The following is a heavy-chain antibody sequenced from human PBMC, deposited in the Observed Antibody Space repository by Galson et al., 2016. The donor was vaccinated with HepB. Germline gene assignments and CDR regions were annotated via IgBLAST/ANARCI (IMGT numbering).Heavy chain of an antibody. CDR1: GFTFNNHW. CDR3: ARHIGGRGYFDY. V-gene: IGHV3-74*01. Sequence: SLRLSCAASGFTFNNHWMHWVRQAPGKGLVWVSRIDSDGGRITYADSVKGRFTISRDNAKSTLYLQMDSLRAEDTAVYYCARHIGGRGYFDYWGQGSLVTVSS. D-gene: IGHD3-10*01. CDR2: IDSDGGRI. J-gene: IGHJ4*02.